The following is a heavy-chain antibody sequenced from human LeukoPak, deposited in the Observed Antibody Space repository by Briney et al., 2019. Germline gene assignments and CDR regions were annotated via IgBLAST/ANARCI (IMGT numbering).Heavy chain of an antibody. CDR3: ARDSRVGRGSDY. J-gene: IGHJ4*02. CDR2: IYYSGST. Sequence: KTSETLSLTCTVSGGSISHYYWSWIRQPPGKGLEWIGYIYYSGSTDYNPSLKSRVTISVDTSKNQFSLKLSSVTAADTAVYYCARDSRVGRGSDYWGQGTLVTVSS. CDR1: GGSISHYY. V-gene: IGHV4-59*12.